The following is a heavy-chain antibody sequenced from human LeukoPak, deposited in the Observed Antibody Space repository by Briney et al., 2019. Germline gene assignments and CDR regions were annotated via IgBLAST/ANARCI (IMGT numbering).Heavy chain of an antibody. CDR1: GFTFSSYG. J-gene: IGHJ5*02. CDR2: IRYDGSNK. CDR3: AKDSRELYYYDSSGSLS. V-gene: IGHV3-30*02. Sequence: GGSLRLSCAASGFTFSSYGMHWVRQAPGKGLEWVAFIRYDGSNKYYADSVKGRFTISRDNSKNTLYMQMNSLRAEDTAVYYCAKDSRELYYYDSSGSLSWGQGTLVTVSS. D-gene: IGHD3-22*01.